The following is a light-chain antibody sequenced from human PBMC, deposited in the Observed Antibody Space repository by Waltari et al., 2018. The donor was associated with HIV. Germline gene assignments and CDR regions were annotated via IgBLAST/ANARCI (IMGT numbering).Light chain of an antibody. V-gene: IGKV3-20*01. CDR3: QQYGDSRWT. J-gene: IGKJ1*01. Sequence: EIVLTPSPGTLSLSPGERATLSCRASQRVSSSYLAWYQQGRSQAPRLLIYGASSRATGIPDRFSGSGSGTDFTLTISRLEPEDFAVYYCQQYGDSRWTFGQGTKVEIK. CDR1: QRVSSSY. CDR2: GAS.